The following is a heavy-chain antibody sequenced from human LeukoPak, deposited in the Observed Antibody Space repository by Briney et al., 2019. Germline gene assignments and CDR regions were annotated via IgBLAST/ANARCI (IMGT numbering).Heavy chain of an antibody. CDR1: GFIFSSSW. D-gene: IGHD6-13*01. V-gene: IGHV3-7*01. Sequence: PGGSLRLSCVASGFIFSSSWMSWVRQAPGKGLEWVANINQDGSEKYYVDSMKGRFTISRDNAKNSLFLQMNSLRAEDTAIYYCARGGTYSGSWYYFDYWGQGTLVTVSS. CDR2: INQDGSEK. CDR3: ARGGTYSGSWYYFDY. J-gene: IGHJ4*02.